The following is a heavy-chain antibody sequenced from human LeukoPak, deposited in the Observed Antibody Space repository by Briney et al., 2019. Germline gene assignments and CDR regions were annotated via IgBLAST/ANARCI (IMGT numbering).Heavy chain of an antibody. Sequence: GGSLRLSCAASGFTVSNNYMSWVRQAPGKGLEWVSVIYSSGNAYYADSVKGRFTISRDNSKNTLYLQMNSLRAEDTAVYYCARDGLDRGSREYYFDFWGQGTLVTVSS. D-gene: IGHD3/OR15-3a*01. CDR2: IYSSGNA. J-gene: IGHJ4*02. V-gene: IGHV3-53*01. CDR1: GFTVSNNY. CDR3: ARDGLDRGSREYYFDF.